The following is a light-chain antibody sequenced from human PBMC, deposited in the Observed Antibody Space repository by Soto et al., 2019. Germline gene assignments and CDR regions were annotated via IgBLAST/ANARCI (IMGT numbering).Light chain of an antibody. V-gene: IGLV2-8*01. J-gene: IGLJ2*01. CDR1: SSDVGGYNY. CDR2: EVS. Sequence: QSALTQPPSASGSPGQSVTISCTGTSSDVGGYNYVSWYQQHPGKAPKFLIFEVSRRPSGVPDRFSGSKSGNTASLTVSGFQADDEADYYCSSYAGSNNPVIFGGGTQLTVL. CDR3: SSYAGSNNPVI.